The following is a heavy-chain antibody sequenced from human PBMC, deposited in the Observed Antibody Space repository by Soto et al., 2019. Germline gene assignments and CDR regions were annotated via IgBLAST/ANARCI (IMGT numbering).Heavy chain of an antibody. J-gene: IGHJ4*02. Sequence: EVQLVESGGGLVKPGGSLRLSCAASGFTFSSYSMIWVRQAPGKGLEWVSSISSSSSYIYYADSVKGRFTISRDNAKNSLYLQMNSLRAEDTAVYYCARDYYDFWSGYYGAWGQGTLVTVSS. V-gene: IGHV3-21*01. CDR3: ARDYYDFWSGYYGA. D-gene: IGHD3-3*01. CDR1: GFTFSSYS. CDR2: ISSSSSYI.